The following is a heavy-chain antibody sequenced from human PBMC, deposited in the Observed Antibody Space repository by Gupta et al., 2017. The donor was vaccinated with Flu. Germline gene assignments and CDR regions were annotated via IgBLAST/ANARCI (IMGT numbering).Heavy chain of an antibody. CDR3: ARYRGSAQLDY. Sequence: FSFSDYWMNWVRQAPGKGLEWVANINQARTTKNEGDSLKGRFNVSRDNATNALYLHTVRLRAEDTAVYFWARYRGSAQLDYWGQGTLVTVSS. V-gene: IGHV3-7*01. D-gene: IGHD3-10*01. J-gene: IGHJ4*02. CDR2: INQARTTK. CDR1: FSFSDYW.